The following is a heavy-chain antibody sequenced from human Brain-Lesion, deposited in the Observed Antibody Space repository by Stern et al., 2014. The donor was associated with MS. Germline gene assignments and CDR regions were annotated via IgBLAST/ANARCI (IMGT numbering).Heavy chain of an antibody. Sequence: VQLVESGPGLVKPSETLSLTCTVSGGSINTNNYYWGWIRQPPGKGLEWIGNIYSSGSTFYSPSLKSRVTTSVDTSKNQFSLKLSSVTAADTAVYYCARTGDDFGDYSLSYWGQGTLVTVSS. CDR1: GGSINTNNYY. D-gene: IGHD4-17*01. J-gene: IGHJ4*02. CDR2: IYSSGST. V-gene: IGHV4-39*01. CDR3: ARTGDDFGDYSLSY.